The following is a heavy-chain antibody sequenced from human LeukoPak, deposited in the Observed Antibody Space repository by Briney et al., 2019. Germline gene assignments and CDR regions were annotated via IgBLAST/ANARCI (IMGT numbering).Heavy chain of an antibody. CDR1: RYTFTSDY. Sequence: SVKVSCKASRYTFTSDYMHLGRQTPGERLERMGIINPSGGSTSYANKFQGRATMTTDTSTSTVYMELSSLRSEDTAVYSCARDGRENRPPYMEWLVLSGNNWFDPWGQGTLVTVSS. J-gene: IGHJ5*02. CDR2: INPSGGST. D-gene: IGHD6-19*01. CDR3: ARDGRENRPPYMEWLVLSGNNWFDP. V-gene: IGHV1-46*01.